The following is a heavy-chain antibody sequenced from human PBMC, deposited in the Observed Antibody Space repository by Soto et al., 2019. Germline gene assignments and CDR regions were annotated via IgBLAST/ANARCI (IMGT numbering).Heavy chain of an antibody. V-gene: IGHV3-23*01. CDR1: GFTFSSYA. J-gene: IGHJ4*02. D-gene: IGHD3-22*01. CDR2: ISGSGGST. CDR3: AGSRPGNYYDSSGYSLE. Sequence: GGSLRLSCAASGFTFSSYAMSWVRQAPGKGLEWVSAISGSGGSTYYADSVKGQFTISRDNSKNTLYLQMNSLRAEDTAVYYCAGSRPGNYYDSSGYSLEWGQGTLVTVSS.